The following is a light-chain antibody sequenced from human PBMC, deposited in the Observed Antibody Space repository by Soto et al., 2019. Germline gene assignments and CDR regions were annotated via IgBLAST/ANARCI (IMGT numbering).Light chain of an antibody. Sequence: QSAVAQPASVSGSFGQSITISCSGPNTDLGVYGYVSWYQHHPGKAPKLLIYDVNNRPSGISDRFSGSKSGDTASLTISGLQAEDEADYFCFSKISGFVYGFGTGTKLTVL. CDR3: FSKISGFVYG. CDR2: DVN. J-gene: IGLJ1*01. CDR1: NTDLGVYGY. V-gene: IGLV2-14*01.